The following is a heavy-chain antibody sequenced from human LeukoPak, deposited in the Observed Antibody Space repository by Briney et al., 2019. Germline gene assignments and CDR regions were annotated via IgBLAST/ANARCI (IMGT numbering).Heavy chain of an antibody. D-gene: IGHD3-10*01. CDR1: GFTLRSYG. Sequence: GGSLRLSCAASGFTLRSYGMHWVRQAPGEGLEWVAVIWHDGSVLDYSESVKGRFTVSRDNRKNTLYLQMDSLRVEDTAVYYCARDRGQDDPIHIWGQGTLVTVSS. CDR2: IWHDGSVL. J-gene: IGHJ4*02. V-gene: IGHV3-33*01. CDR3: ARDRGQDDPIHI.